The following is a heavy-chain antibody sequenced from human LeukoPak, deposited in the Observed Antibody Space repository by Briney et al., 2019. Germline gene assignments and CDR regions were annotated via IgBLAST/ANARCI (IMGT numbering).Heavy chain of an antibody. V-gene: IGHV3-48*03. CDR3: ARVEKYSSSWIYL. D-gene: IGHD6-13*01. Sequence: GGSLRLSCAASGFTFSSYAVNWVRQAPGKGLEWVSYISISGGTIYYAGSVKGRFTISRDNARNSLYLQMNSLRAEDTAVYYCARVEKYSSSWIYLWGHGPPVTVSS. CDR2: ISISGGTI. CDR1: GFTFSSYA. J-gene: IGHJ5*02.